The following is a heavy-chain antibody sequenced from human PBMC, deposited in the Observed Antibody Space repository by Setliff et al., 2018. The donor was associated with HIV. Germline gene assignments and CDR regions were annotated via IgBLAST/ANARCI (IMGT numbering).Heavy chain of an antibody. CDR3: ARDLRNSNTLFGVLNFVFDL. Sequence: ASVKVSCKASGYNLSSHYIHWVRQAPGHRPEWVGWINPQTGGTNFAQKFQGRITMTSDTSVNTVFIELSRLKSDDTALYYCARDLRNSNTLFGVLNFVFDLWGQGTLVTVSS. CDR2: INPQTGGT. CDR1: GYNLSSHY. D-gene: IGHD3-3*01. V-gene: IGHV1-2*02. J-gene: IGHJ4*02.